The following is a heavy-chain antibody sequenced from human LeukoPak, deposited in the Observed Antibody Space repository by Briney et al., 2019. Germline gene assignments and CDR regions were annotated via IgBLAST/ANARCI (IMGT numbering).Heavy chain of an antibody. CDR3: ATHTPADKYYFDY. V-gene: IGHV3-30*04. CDR2: ISYDGSNK. CDR1: GFTFNNYA. Sequence: GGSLRLSCAASGFTFNNYAMNWVRQAPGKGLEWVAVISYDGSNKYYADSVKGRVTISRDNSKNTLYLQMNSLRTEDTAVYYCATHTPADKYYFDYWGQGTLVTVSS. J-gene: IGHJ4*02.